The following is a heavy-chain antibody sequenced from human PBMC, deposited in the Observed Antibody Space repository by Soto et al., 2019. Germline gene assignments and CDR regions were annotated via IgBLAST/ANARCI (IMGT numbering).Heavy chain of an antibody. CDR3: AKDLEVSSGWYNLSYYYYYYGMDV. D-gene: IGHD6-19*01. CDR1: GFTFSSYG. J-gene: IGHJ6*02. CDR2: ISYDGSNK. Sequence: GGSLRLSCAASGFTFSSYGMHWVRQAPGKGLEWVAVISYDGSNKYYADSVKGRFTISRDNSKNTLYLQMNSLRAEDTAVYYCAKDLEVSSGWYNLSYYYYYYGMDVWGQGTTVTVSS. V-gene: IGHV3-30*18.